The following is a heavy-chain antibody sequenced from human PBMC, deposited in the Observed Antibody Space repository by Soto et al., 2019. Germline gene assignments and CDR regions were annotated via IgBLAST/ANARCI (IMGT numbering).Heavy chain of an antibody. D-gene: IGHD2-15*01. CDR2: ATNTGGIT. Sequence: EVQLLHSGGGLVQPGGSLRLSCVASGFTFTSYAMTWVRQLPGKGLEWVSSATNTGGITHYANSVKGRFTISRDNSKNTLYLQMNSLRAEDTAMYYCAKIYRSCTYTNCYSRSPPDSWGQGTLVTVSA. J-gene: IGHJ5*01. V-gene: IGHV3-23*01. CDR1: GFTFTSYA. CDR3: AKIYRSCTYTNCYSRSPPDS.